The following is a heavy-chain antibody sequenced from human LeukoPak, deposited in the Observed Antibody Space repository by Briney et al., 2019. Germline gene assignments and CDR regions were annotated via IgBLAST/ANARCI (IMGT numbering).Heavy chain of an antibody. CDR1: DGSFSGYY. CDR2: INHSGSA. J-gene: IGHJ4*02. D-gene: IGHD3-16*02. Sequence: SETLSLTCAVYDGSFSGYYCSWIRQPPGKGLEWIGEINHSGSANYNPSLKSRVTISVDTSKNQFSLKLSSVTAADTAVYYCARLSYDYVWGSYRYVGKYYFDYWGQGTLVTVSS. CDR3: ARLSYDYVWGSYRYVGKYYFDY. V-gene: IGHV4-34*01.